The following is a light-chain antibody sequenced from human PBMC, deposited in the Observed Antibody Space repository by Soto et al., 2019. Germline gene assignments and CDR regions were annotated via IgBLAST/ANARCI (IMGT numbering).Light chain of an antibody. CDR1: QGIGTN. V-gene: IGKV3D-15*01. CDR2: GAS. J-gene: IGKJ5*01. Sequence: EIVMTQSPATLSVSPGERATLSCRATQGIGTNLAWYQQRPGQAPRLLIYGASTRATGIPARFIGSASGTEFTLTITSLQSEDFAVYYCQQYNYWPITFGQGTRLEIK. CDR3: QQYNYWPIT.